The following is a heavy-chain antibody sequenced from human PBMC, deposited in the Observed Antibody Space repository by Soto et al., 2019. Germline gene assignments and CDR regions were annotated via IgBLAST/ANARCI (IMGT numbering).Heavy chain of an antibody. D-gene: IGHD3-22*01. CDR3: ARLWPPMIVGGTGAFDI. V-gene: IGHV5-51*01. CDR1: GYSFTSYW. CDR2: IYPGDSDT. Sequence: GESLKISCKGSGYSFTSYWIGWVRQMPGKSLEWMGIIYPGDSDTRYSPSFQGQVTISADKSISTAYLQWSSLKASDTAMYYCARLWPPMIVGGTGAFDIWGQGTMVTVSS. J-gene: IGHJ3*02.